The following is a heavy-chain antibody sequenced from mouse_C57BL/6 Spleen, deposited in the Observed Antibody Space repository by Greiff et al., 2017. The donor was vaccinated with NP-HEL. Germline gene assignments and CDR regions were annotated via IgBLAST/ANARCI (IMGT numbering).Heavy chain of an antibody. D-gene: IGHD1-1*01. CDR3: ARWTTEGLYYAMDY. CDR2: IYPGDGDT. V-gene: IGHV1-80*01. Sequence: VQLQQSGAELVKPGASVKISCKASGYAFSSYWMNWVKQRPGKGLEWIGQIYPGDGDTNYNGKFKGKATLTADKSSSTAYMQLSSLTSEDSAVYFCARWTTEGLYYAMDYWGQGTSVTVSS. CDR1: GYAFSSYW. J-gene: IGHJ4*01.